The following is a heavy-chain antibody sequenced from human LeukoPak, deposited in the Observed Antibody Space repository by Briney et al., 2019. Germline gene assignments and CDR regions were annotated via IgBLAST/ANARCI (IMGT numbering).Heavy chain of an antibody. CDR3: AKTIGYCSGGSCPA. Sequence: PGGSLRLSCAASGFSFSDYYMSWIRQAPGKGLEWGSYISSGGSTIYYADSVKGRFTISRDNAKNSLYLQMNSLRAEDTAVYYCAKTIGYCSGGSCPAWGQGTLVTVSS. V-gene: IGHV3-11*01. J-gene: IGHJ5*02. CDR1: GFSFSDYY. CDR2: ISSGGSTI. D-gene: IGHD2-15*01.